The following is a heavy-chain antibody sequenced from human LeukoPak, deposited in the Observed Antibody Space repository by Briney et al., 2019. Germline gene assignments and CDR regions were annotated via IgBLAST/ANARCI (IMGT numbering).Heavy chain of an antibody. J-gene: IGHJ5*02. Sequence: PGGSLRLSCAASGFTFSNFAMHWVRQAPGKGLEWVAVISYDGSNKYYADSVKGRFTISRDNSKNTLYLQMNSLRAEDTAVYYCARAVSTYYDFWSGSDWFDPWGQGTLVTVSS. V-gene: IGHV3-30*04. CDR2: ISYDGSNK. CDR3: ARAVSTYYDFWSGSDWFDP. CDR1: GFTFSNFA. D-gene: IGHD3-3*01.